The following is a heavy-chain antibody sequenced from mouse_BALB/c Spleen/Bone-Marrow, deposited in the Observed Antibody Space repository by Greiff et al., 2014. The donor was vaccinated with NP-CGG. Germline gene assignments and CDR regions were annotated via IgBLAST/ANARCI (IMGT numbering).Heavy chain of an antibody. CDR1: GFNIKDTF. Sequence: EVQVVESGADLVKPGASVKLSCTTSGFNIKDTFMHWVKQRPEQGLEWIGRIDPASGNTKYDPKFQGKATITADTSSNKVSLQLSGLTSEDTAVYYCAHDAPFTYWGQGTLVTASA. V-gene: IGHV14-3*02. CDR2: IDPASGNT. J-gene: IGHJ3*01. CDR3: AHDAPFTY. D-gene: IGHD2-3*01.